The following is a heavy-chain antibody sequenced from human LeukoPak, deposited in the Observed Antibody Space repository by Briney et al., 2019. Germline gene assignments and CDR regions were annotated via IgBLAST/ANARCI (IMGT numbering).Heavy chain of an antibody. D-gene: IGHD3-9*01. CDR2: IKQDGREK. Sequence: GGSLRLSCAASAFTFSSYWMSWVRQAPGKGLEWVANIKQDGREKYYVDSVKGRFTISRDNAKNSLYLQMNSLRAEDTAVYYCARDQILRYFDWIGTTDYWGQGTLVTVSS. J-gene: IGHJ4*02. CDR1: AFTFSSYW. V-gene: IGHV3-7*01. CDR3: ARDQILRYFDWIGTTDY.